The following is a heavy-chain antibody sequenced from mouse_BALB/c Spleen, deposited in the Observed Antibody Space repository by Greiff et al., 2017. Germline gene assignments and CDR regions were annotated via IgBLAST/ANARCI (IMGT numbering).Heavy chain of an antibody. Sequence: EVQRVESGGGLVKPGGSLKLSCAASGFTFSDYYMYWVRQTPEKRLEWVATISDGGSYTYYPDSVKGRFTISRDNAKNNLYLQMSSLKSEDTAMYYCARDRYGYAMDYWGQGTSVTVSS. CDR1: GFTFSDYY. CDR2: ISDGGSYT. J-gene: IGHJ4*01. V-gene: IGHV5-4*02. CDR3: ARDRYGYAMDY. D-gene: IGHD2-14*01.